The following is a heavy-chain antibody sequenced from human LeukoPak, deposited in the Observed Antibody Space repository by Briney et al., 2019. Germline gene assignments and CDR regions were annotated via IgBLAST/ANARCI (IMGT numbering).Heavy chain of an antibody. CDR2: ISYDGSNK. CDR3: AKDKGIAAAGYFDY. V-gene: IGHV3-30*18. D-gene: IGHD6-13*01. J-gene: IGHJ4*02. CDR1: GFIFSTNA. Sequence: GGSLRLSCAASGFIFSTNAMNWVRQAPGKGLEWVAVISYDGSNKYYADSVKGRFTISRDNSKNTLYLQMNSLRAEDTAVYYCAKDKGIAAAGYFDYWGQGTLVTVSS.